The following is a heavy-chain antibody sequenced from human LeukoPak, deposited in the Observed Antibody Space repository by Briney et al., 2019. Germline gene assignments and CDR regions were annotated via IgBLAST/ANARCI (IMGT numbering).Heavy chain of an antibody. J-gene: IGHJ4*02. CDR1: GGSISSYY. Sequence: PSETLSLTCTVSGGSISSYYWSWIRQPPGKGLEWIGYIYYSGSTNYNPSLKSRVTISVDTSKNQFSLKLSSVTAADTAVYYCARDFARRGYSYGYDYWGQGTLVTVSS. CDR2: IYYSGST. D-gene: IGHD5-18*01. CDR3: ARDFARRGYSYGYDY. V-gene: IGHV4-59*01.